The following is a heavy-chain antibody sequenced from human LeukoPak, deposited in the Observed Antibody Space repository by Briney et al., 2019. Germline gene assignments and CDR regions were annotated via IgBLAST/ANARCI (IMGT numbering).Heavy chain of an antibody. V-gene: IGHV7-4-1*02. CDR2: IDTNTGNP. Sequence: ASVKVSCKGSGYTFTKYAISWVRQAPGQGLEYMGWIDTNTGNPTYAQGFTGRFVFPLDTSVSTAYLQISSLKAEDSAIYFCANCYDSSGFFAYWGQGTLVTVSS. CDR3: ANCYDSSGFFAY. D-gene: IGHD3-22*01. CDR1: GYTFTKYA. J-gene: IGHJ4*02.